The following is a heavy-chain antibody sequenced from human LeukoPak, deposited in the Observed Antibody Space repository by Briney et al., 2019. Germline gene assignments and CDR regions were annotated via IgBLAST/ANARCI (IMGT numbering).Heavy chain of an antibody. CDR1: GGTFSSYA. CDR3: ARDGPWGRYYYYYMDV. J-gene: IGHJ6*03. Sequence: EASVKVSCKASGGTFSSYAISWVRQAPGQGLEWMGGIIPIFGTANYAQKVQGRVTITTDESTSTAYMELSSLRSEDTAVYYCARDGPWGRYYYYYMDVWGKGTTVTVSS. CDR2: IIPIFGTA. V-gene: IGHV1-69*05. D-gene: IGHD7-27*01.